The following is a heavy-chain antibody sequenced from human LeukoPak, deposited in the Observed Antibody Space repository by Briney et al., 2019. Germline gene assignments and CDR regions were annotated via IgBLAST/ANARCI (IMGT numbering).Heavy chain of an antibody. D-gene: IGHD4-17*01. Sequence: GGSLRLSCAASGFTFSSYAMHWVRQAPGKGLEWVATISYDGSNNYYAVSVKGRFTISRDNSKNTLYLQMNSLRAEDTAVYYCAKDRSGDYTSDYWGQGTPVTVFS. CDR3: AKDRSGDYTSDY. J-gene: IGHJ4*02. CDR2: ISYDGSNN. CDR1: GFTFSSYA. V-gene: IGHV3-30-3*01.